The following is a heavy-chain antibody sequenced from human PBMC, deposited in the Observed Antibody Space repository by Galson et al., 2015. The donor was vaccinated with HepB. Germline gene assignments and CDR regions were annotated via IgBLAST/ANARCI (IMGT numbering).Heavy chain of an antibody. D-gene: IGHD4-17*01. CDR2: ISYSGAT. V-gene: IGHV4-34*01. Sequence: ETLSLTCAVYGGSFSGYYWNWIRQPPGKGPEWIGEISYSGATNYNPSLKSRVTISIDTSKKQFSLTLNSVSSADTAVYYCARDMLTKVSAYWSQGTLVTVSS. CDR1: GGSFSGYY. CDR3: ARDMLTKVSAY. J-gene: IGHJ4*02.